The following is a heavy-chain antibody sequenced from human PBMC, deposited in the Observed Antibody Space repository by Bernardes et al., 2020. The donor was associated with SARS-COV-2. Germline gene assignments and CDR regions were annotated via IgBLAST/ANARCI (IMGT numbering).Heavy chain of an antibody. CDR1: GASITTYY. J-gene: IGHJ4*02. CDR2: IYNSDHT. V-gene: IGHV4-59*01. Sequence: SETLSLTCSVSGASITTYYWTWIRQVPGKGLEWIGYIYNSDHTNSNPSLKSRVTMSVDTSKKQFSLKLTSVTAADTAVYYCARGVTSPPLYLDHWGKGAMDTVSS. CDR3: ARGVTSPPLYLDH.